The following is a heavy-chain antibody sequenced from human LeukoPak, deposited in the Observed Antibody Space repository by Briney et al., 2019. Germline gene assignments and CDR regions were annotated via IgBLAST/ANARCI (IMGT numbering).Heavy chain of an antibody. J-gene: IGHJ6*03. CDR2: IIPIFGTA. CDR1: GGTFSSYA. CDR3: ARGYYDYVWGSSHYYMDV. Sequence: SVKVSCKASGGTFSSYAISWVRQAPGQGLEWMGGIIPIFGTANYAQKFQGRVTITADKSTSTAYMELSSLRSEDTAVYYCARGYYDYVWGSSHYYMDVWGKGTTVTVSS. V-gene: IGHV1-69*06. D-gene: IGHD3-16*01.